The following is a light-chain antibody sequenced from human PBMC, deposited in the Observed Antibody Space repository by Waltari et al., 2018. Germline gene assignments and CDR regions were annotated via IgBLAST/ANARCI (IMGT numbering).Light chain of an antibody. J-gene: IGLJ2*01. CDR3: SSYTSTTTALI. V-gene: IGLV2-14*01. CDR2: EVS. CDR1: SSDVGAYNY. Sequence: QSALTQPVSVSGSPGQSITISCSGTSSDVGAYNYVSWYKQHPGKAPKLIIYEVSYRPPGISNRFSGSKSGNTASLTISGLQAEDEADYYCSSYTSTTTALIFGGGTHLTVL.